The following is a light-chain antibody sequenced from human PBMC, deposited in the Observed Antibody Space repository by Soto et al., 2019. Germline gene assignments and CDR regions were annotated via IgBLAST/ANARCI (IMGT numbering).Light chain of an antibody. CDR3: SSYTGSSTDV. Sequence: QSVLTQPPSVSGSPGQSVTISCTGTSSDVGSYNRVSWYQQPPGTAPKLMIYEVSNRPSGVPDRFAGSKSGNTASLTISGLHADDEADYYCSSYTGSSTDVFGTGTKLTVL. CDR2: EVS. CDR1: SSDVGSYNR. J-gene: IGLJ1*01. V-gene: IGLV2-18*02.